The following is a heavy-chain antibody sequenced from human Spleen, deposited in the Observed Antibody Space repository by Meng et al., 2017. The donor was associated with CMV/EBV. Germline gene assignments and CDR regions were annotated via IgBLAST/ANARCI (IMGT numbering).Heavy chain of an antibody. J-gene: IGHJ4*02. CDR1: GGSISSHY. CDR2: IYYSGST. Sequence: SETLSLTCTVSGGSISSHYWSWVRQPPGKGLEWIGYIYYSGSTYYNPSLKSRVTISVGTSKNQFSLKLSSVTAADTAFYYCARDSRSTSSLDYWGQGTLVTVSS. V-gene: IGHV4-59*11. D-gene: IGHD2-2*01. CDR3: ARDSRSTSSLDY.